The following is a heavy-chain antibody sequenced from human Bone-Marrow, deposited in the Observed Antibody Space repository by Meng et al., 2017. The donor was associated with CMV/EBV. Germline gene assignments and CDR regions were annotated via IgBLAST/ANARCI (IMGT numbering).Heavy chain of an antibody. J-gene: IGHJ5*02. Sequence: GSLRLSCTVSGGSISSYYWSWIRQPPGKGLEWIGYIYYSGSTNYNPSLKSRVTISVDTSKNQFSLKLSSVTAADTAVYYCARTGVFSSWFDPWGQGTLVTVSS. CDR1: GGSISSYY. CDR3: ARTGVFSSWFDP. CDR2: IYYSGST. D-gene: IGHD2-8*01. V-gene: IGHV4-59*01.